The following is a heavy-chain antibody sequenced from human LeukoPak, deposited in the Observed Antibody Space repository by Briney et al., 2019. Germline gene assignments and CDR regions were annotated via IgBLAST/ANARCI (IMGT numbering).Heavy chain of an antibody. CDR3: ARVRGKYYYGSGKLGFFDY. CDR1: GGSFSGYY. V-gene: IGHV4-34*01. CDR2: INDSGST. J-gene: IGHJ4*02. D-gene: IGHD3-10*01. Sequence: SETLSLTCAVYGGSFSGYYWSWIRQPPGKGLEWVWEINDSGSTNYNPSVKSRVTISVDTSKNQFSLKLSSVTAADTAVYYCARVRGKYYYGSGKLGFFDYWGQGTLVTVSS.